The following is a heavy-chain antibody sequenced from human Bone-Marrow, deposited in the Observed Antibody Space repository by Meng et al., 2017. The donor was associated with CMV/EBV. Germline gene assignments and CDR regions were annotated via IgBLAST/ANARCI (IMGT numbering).Heavy chain of an antibody. CDR2: IKQDGSEK. CDR1: GFTFSSYW. D-gene: IGHD3-3*01. V-gene: IGHV3-7*01. J-gene: IGHJ5*02. Sequence: GESLKISCAASGFTFSSYWMSWVRQAPGKGLEWVANIKQDGSEKYYVDSVKGRFTISRDNAKNSLYLQMNSLRAEDTAAYYCARGEGGFWSGYSGSNWFDPWGQGTLVTVSS. CDR3: ARGEGGFWSGYSGSNWFDP.